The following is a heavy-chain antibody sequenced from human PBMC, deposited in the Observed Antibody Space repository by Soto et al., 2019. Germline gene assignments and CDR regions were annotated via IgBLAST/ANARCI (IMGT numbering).Heavy chain of an antibody. D-gene: IGHD3-10*01. V-gene: IGHV3-21*01. J-gene: IGHJ6*03. Sequence: EVQLVESGGGLVKPGGSLRLSCAASGFTFSSYSMNWVRQAPGKGLEWVSSINYKSHIDYADSVKGRFTISRDNAKNSLYLQMNSLRADDTAVYFCARDLIYAGYYYYMDVWGIGTTVTV. CDR1: GFTFSSYS. CDR3: ARDLIYAGYYYYMDV. CDR2: INYKSHI.